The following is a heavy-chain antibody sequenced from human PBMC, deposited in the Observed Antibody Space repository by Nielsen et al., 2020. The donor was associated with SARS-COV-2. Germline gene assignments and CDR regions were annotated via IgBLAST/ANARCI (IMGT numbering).Heavy chain of an antibody. D-gene: IGHD3-3*01. CDR1: GFTFSSYS. CDR3: ARILEGFSKGFDY. J-gene: IGHJ4*02. Sequence: GESLKISCAASGFTFSSYSMNWVRQAPGKGLEWVSSISSSSSSYIYYADSVKGRFTISRDNAKNSLYLQMNSLRAEDTAVYYCARILEGFSKGFDYWGQGTLVTVSS. CDR2: ISSSSSSYI. V-gene: IGHV3-21*01.